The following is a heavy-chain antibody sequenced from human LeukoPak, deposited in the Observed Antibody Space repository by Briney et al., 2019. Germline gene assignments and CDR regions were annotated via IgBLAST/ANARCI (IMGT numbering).Heavy chain of an antibody. CDR2: ISWNSGSI. J-gene: IGHJ4*02. Sequence: PGGSLRLSCAASGFTFDDYAMHWVRQAPGKGLEWVSGISWNSGSIGYADSVKGRFTISRDNAKNFLYLQMNSLRAEDTALYYCAKDIKGLLWFGEGFDYWGQGTLVTVSS. V-gene: IGHV3-9*01. CDR1: GFTFDDYA. D-gene: IGHD3-10*01. CDR3: AKDIKGLLWFGEGFDY.